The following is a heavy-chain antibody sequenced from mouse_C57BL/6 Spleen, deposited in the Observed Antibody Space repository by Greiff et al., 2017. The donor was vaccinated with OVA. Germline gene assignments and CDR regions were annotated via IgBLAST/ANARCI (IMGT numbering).Heavy chain of an antibody. V-gene: IGHV10-1*01. CDR3: VRHGSNYDYAMDY. Sequence: EVQGVESGGGLVQPKGSLKLSCAASGFSFNTYAMNWVRQAPGKGLEWVARIRSKSNNYATYYADSVKDRFTISRDDSESMLYLQMNNLKTEDTAMYYCVRHGSNYDYAMDYWGQGTSVTVSS. CDR1: GFSFNTYA. CDR2: IRSKSNNYAT. D-gene: IGHD2-5*01. J-gene: IGHJ4*01.